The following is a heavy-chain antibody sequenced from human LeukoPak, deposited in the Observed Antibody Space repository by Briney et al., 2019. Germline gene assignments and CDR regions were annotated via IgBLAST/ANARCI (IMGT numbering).Heavy chain of an antibody. CDR1: GASISSSS. D-gene: IGHD6-19*01. CDR2: IYYSGTA. V-gene: IGHV4-59*08. CDR3: ARHLSSGWSDY. Sequence: PSETLSLTCTVSGASISSSSWTWIRQPPGKGLECIGFIYYSGTAHYNPSLKSRVTISLDTSKNQFSLRLSSVTAADTAVYYCARHLSSGWSDYWGQGTLVTVPS. J-gene: IGHJ4*02.